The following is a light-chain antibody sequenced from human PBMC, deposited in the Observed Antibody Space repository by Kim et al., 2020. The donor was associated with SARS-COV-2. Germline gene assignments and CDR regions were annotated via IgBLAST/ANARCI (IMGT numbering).Light chain of an antibody. V-gene: IGLV3-19*01. CDR3: NSRDSSGNHPVV. J-gene: IGLJ2*01. Sequence: SSELTQDPAVSVALGQTVRITCQGDSLRSYYASWYQQKPGQAPVLVIYGKNNRPSGIPDRFSGSSSGNTASLTITGAQAEDEAEYYCNSRDSSGNHPVVFGGGTQLTVL. CDR1: SLRSYY. CDR2: GKN.